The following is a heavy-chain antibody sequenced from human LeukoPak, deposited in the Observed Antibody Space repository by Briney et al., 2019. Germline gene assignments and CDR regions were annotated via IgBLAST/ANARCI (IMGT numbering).Heavy chain of an antibody. D-gene: IGHD1-26*01. CDR2: IYHSGST. J-gene: IGHJ2*01. V-gene: IGHV4-30-2*01. Sequence: NSSETLSLTCTVSGGSISSGGYYWSWIRQPPGKGLEWIGYIYHSGSTYYNPSLKSRVTISVDRSMNQFSLKLSSVTAADTAVYYCARARRPNHSGSYYHWYFDLWGRGTLVTVSS. CDR3: ARARRPNHSGSYYHWYFDL. CDR1: GGSISSGGYY.